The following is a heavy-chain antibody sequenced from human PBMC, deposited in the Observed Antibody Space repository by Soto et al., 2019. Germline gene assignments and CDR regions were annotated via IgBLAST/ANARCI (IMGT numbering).Heavy chain of an antibody. D-gene: IGHD2-2*01. V-gene: IGHV3-48*01. CDR2: ISSSSSTI. J-gene: IGHJ4*02. CDR3: ARDQDIVVVPAAIYYFDY. CDR1: GFTFSSYS. Sequence: GGSLRLSCAASGFTFSSYSMNWVRQAPGKGLGWVSYISSSSSTIYYADSVKGRFTISRDNAKNSLYMQMNRLRAEDTAVYYCARDQDIVVVPAAIYYFDYWGKETLVTVSS.